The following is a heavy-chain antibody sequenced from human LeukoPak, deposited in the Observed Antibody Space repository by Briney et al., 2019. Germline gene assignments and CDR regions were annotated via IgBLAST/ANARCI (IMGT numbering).Heavy chain of an antibody. CDR1: GFTFSSYS. J-gene: IGHJ4*02. Sequence: GGSLRLSCAASGFTFSSYSMNWVRQAPGKGLEWVANIKQDESEKYYVDSVKGRFTISRDNAKNSLYLQMNSLRAEDTAVYYCARGRGDTSMALYFDYWGQGTLVTVSS. D-gene: IGHD5-18*01. V-gene: IGHV3-7*05. CDR3: ARGRGDTSMALYFDY. CDR2: IKQDESEK.